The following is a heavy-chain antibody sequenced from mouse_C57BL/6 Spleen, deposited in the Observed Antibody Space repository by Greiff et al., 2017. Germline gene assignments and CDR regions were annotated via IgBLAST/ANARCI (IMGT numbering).Heavy chain of an antibody. Sequence: QVQLQQSGAELARPGASVKMSCKASGYTFTSYTMHWVKQRPGQGLEWIGYINPSSGYTKYNQKFKDKATLTADKSSSTAYMQLSSLTSEDSAVYYCARHAPSNYGFAYWGEETLVTVSA. CDR3: ARHAPSNYGFAY. CDR1: GYTFTSYT. V-gene: IGHV1-4*01. J-gene: IGHJ3*01. CDR2: INPSSGYT. D-gene: IGHD1-1*01.